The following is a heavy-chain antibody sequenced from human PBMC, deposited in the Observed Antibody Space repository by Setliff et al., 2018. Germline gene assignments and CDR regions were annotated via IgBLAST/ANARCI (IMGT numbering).Heavy chain of an antibody. D-gene: IGHD6-19*01. CDR3: VGWLYYYYYGVDV. CDR2: INSDGSTT. Sequence: GGSLRLSCAASGFTFSTYWMHWVRQAPGKGLVWVSRINSDGSTTSYADSVKGRFTISRDNTKNTLYLQMNSLRAEDTAVYYCVGWLYYYYYGVDVWGQGTTVTVSS. CDR1: GFTFSTYW. J-gene: IGHJ6*02. V-gene: IGHV3-74*01.